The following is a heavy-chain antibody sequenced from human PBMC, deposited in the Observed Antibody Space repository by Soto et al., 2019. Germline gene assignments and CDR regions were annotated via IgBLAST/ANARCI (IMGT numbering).Heavy chain of an antibody. CDR1: GFTFSTYT. CDR3: AKDMRPDGVWDFGH. CDR2: VGQDGAP. Sequence: EVQLLESGGGLVQPGGSLRLSCAASGFTFSTYTMAWVRQAPGRGPEWVSGVGQDGAPYYADSVKGRFTISRDNSRSSVYLEMMARRGEDTAVYYCAKDMRPDGVWDFGHWGQGTLVTVSS. D-gene: IGHD4-17*01. V-gene: IGHV3-23*01. J-gene: IGHJ4*02.